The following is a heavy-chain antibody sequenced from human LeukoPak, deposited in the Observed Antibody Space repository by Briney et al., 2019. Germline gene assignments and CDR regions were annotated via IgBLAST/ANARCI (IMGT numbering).Heavy chain of an antibody. J-gene: IGHJ3*02. CDR1: GFTFSSYA. D-gene: IGHD2-15*01. CDR2: ISSNGGST. Sequence: GGSLRLSCSASGFTFSSYAMHWVRQAPGKGLEYVSAISSNGGSTYYADSVKGRFTISRDNSKNTLYLQMSSLRAEDTAVYHCVKAGGHDAFDIWGQGTMVTVSS. CDR3: VKAGGHDAFDI. V-gene: IGHV3-64D*06.